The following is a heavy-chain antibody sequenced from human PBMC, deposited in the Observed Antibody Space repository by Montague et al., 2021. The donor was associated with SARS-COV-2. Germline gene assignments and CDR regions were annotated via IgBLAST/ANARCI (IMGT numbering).Heavy chain of an antibody. Sequence: FLRLSCAASGFTFSSYAMSWVRQAPGKGLEWVSAISGSGGSTYYADSVKGRFTISRDNSKNTLYLQMNSLRAEDTAVYYCAKDWELRYFDWLSHGWFDTWGQGTRVTVSS. CDR1: GFTFSSYA. J-gene: IGHJ5*01. CDR2: ISGSGGST. D-gene: IGHD3-9*01. CDR3: AKDWELRYFDWLSHGWFDT. V-gene: IGHV3-23*01.